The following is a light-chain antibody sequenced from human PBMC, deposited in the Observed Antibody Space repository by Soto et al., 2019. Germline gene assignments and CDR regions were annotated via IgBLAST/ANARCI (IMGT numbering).Light chain of an antibody. J-gene: IGLJ2*01. Sequence: QSALTQPASVSGSPGQSITISCTGTSSDVGGYNYVSWYQQHPGKAPKLIIYAVSNRPSGVSHRFSGSKSGNTASLAISGLQAEDEAEYYCSSYTSSTPVAFGGGTQLTVL. CDR1: SSDVGGYNY. CDR3: SSYTSSTPVA. CDR2: AVS. V-gene: IGLV2-14*01.